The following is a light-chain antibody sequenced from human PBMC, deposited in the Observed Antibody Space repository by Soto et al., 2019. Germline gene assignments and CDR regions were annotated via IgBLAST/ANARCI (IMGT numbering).Light chain of an antibody. Sequence: EIVLTQSPGTLSLSPGERATLSCRASQSVSTSYLAWCQQIPGQAPRLLIYGASSRATGIPDRFSGSGSGTDFTLTISRLEPEDFAVYYCQQYGSSPLTFGGGTKVDIK. V-gene: IGKV3-20*01. CDR1: QSVSTSY. CDR2: GAS. J-gene: IGKJ4*01. CDR3: QQYGSSPLT.